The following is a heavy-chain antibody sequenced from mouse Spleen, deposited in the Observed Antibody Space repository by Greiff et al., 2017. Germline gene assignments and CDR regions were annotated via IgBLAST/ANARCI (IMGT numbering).Heavy chain of an antibody. J-gene: IGHJ1*03. CDR3: ARYGQLGRGYFDV. CDR1: GFTFTDYY. V-gene: IGHV7-3*01. CDR2: IRNKANGYTT. D-gene: IGHD4-1*02. Sequence: EVKVVESGGGLVQPGGSLSLSCAASGFTFTDYYMSWVRQPPGKALEWLGFIRNKANGYTTEYSASVKGRFTISRDNSQSILYLQMNALRAEDSATDYCARYGQLGRGYFDVWGTGTTVTVSS.